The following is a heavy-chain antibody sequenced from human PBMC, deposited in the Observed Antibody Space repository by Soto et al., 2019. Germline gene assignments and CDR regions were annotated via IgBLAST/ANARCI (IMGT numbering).Heavy chain of an antibody. Sequence: ASVKVSCKASGGTFSSYAISWVRQAPGQGKDWMGWISAYNGNTNYAQKLQGRVTMITDTSTSTAYMELRSLRSDDTAVYYCARTTYYDFWSGYSGYYFDYWGQGTLVTVSS. CDR3: ARTTYYDFWSGYSGYYFDY. J-gene: IGHJ4*02. CDR1: GGTFSSYA. V-gene: IGHV1-18*01. D-gene: IGHD3-3*01. CDR2: ISAYNGNT.